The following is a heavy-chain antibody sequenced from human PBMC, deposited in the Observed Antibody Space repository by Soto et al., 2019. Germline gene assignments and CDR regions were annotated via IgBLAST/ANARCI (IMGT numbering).Heavy chain of an antibody. CDR2: IIPIFGTA. J-gene: IGHJ6*02. CDR3: ARGLPGYSSGWPYYYGMDV. CDR1: GGTFSSYA. V-gene: IGHV1-69*01. D-gene: IGHD6-19*01. Sequence: QVQLVQSGAEVKKPGSSVKVSCKASGGTFSSYAISWVRQAPGQGLEWMGGIIPIFGTANYAQKFQGRVTITADESTSTAYMGLSSLRSEDTAVYYCARGLPGYSSGWPYYYGMDVWGQGTTVTVSS.